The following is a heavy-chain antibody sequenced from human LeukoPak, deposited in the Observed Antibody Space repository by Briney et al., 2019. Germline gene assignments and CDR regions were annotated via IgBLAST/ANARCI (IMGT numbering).Heavy chain of an antibody. CDR1: GGCISSYY. Sequence: PSETLSLTCTVSGGCISSYYWSWIRQPPGKGLEWIGYIYYSGSTNYNPSLKSRVTISVDTSKNQFSLKLSSVTAADTAVYYCARDSSGWYDVRGGYDYWGQGTLVTVSS. CDR2: IYYSGST. CDR3: ARDSSGWYDVRGGYDY. D-gene: IGHD6-19*01. J-gene: IGHJ4*02. V-gene: IGHV4-59*12.